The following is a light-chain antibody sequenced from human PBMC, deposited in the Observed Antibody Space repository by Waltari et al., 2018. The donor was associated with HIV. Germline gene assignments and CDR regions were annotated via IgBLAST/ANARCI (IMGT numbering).Light chain of an antibody. V-gene: IGLV2-14*03. J-gene: IGLJ1*01. CDR3: SSYSRQGHSYV. Sequence: SVLTQPASLSVSPGQSITIPCTGSVGDIGSYNFVSWFQKYPNQAPTLIIYDVRSRPSGVSSRFSGSKSGNTASLTISGLQTEDEATYFCSSYSRQGHSYVFGTGT. CDR2: DVR. CDR1: VGDIGSYNF.